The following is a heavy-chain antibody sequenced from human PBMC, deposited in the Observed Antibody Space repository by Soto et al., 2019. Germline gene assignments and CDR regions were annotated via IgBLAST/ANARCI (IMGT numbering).Heavy chain of an antibody. CDR1: GGSISSGGYY. J-gene: IGHJ4*02. V-gene: IGHV4-31*03. CDR2: IYYSGST. CDR3: ARGDCSGGSCNFDY. D-gene: IGHD2-15*01. Sequence: QVQLQESGPGLEKPSQTLSLTCTVSGGSISSGGYYWSWIRQHPGKGLEWIGYIYYSGSTYYNPSLKSRVTISVDTSKNQFSLKLSSVTAADTAVYYCARGDCSGGSCNFDYWGQGTLVTVSS.